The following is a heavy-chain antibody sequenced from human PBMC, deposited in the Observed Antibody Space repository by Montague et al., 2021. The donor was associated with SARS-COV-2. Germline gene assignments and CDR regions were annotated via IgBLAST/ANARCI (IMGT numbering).Heavy chain of an antibody. D-gene: IGHD7-27*01. Sequence: SLRLSCAASGFSFSTFWMTWVRQAPGKGLEWVASIKPDGSDKYYXESVKGRFTISRDNARNSLYLQLNNLRAEDTAVYYCARDPNWGAHWGQGNLVTVSS. V-gene: IGHV3-7*05. CDR2: IKPDGSDK. J-gene: IGHJ4*02. CDR3: ARDPNWGAH. CDR1: GFSFSTFW.